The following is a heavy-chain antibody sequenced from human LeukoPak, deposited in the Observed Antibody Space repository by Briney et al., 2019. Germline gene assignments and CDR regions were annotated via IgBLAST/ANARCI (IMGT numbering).Heavy chain of an antibody. CDR3: ARVIIGTTVTQTLTRNDAFDI. D-gene: IGHD4-17*01. V-gene: IGHV4-34*01. CDR2: INHSGST. J-gene: IGHJ3*02. Sequence: PSETLSLTCAVYGGSFSGYYWSWIRQPPGKGLEWIGEINHSGSTNYNPSLKSRVTISVDTSKNQFSLKLSSVTAADTAVYYCARVIIGTTVTQTLTRNDAFDIWGQGTMVTVSS. CDR1: GGSFSGYY.